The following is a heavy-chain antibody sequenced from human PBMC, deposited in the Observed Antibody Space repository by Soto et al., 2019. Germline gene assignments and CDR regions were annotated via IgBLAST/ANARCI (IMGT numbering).Heavy chain of an antibody. Sequence: GASVKVSCKASGVTYNTFAVSWVRQAPGQGLEWMGGIIPVLGPAFYAQKFQGRVTITADKSTSTAYLELTSLRSEDTAVYYCVRAAKRYFDYWGQGTLVTASS. CDR3: VRAAKRYFDY. CDR2: IIPVLGPA. D-gene: IGHD6-25*01. V-gene: IGHV1-69*10. CDR1: GVTYNTFA. J-gene: IGHJ4*02.